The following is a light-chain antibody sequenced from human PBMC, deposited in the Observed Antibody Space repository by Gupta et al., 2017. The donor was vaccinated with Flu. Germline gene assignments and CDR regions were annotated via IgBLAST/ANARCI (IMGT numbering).Light chain of an antibody. CDR2: ENN. CDR1: SSNMGSNY. J-gene: IGLJ3*02. CDR3: GTWDNSLSAGV. V-gene: IGLV1-51*02. Sequence: QSVLTQPPSVSAAPGQKVTISCSGSSSNMGSNYVSWYQQLPGTAPKLLIYENNKRPSGIPDRFSGSKSGTSATLGITGLQTGDEADYYCGTWDNSLSAGVFGGGTKLTVL.